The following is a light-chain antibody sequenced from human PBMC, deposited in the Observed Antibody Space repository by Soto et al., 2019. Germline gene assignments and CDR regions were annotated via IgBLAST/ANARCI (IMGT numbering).Light chain of an antibody. CDR3: QQYGSSPGIT. Sequence: IEWTQSPGTLSLSTGERATLSCRPSQSVSSSYLAWYQQKPGQAPRLLIYGASSGATGIRDRFSGSGSGTDFTLTISRLEPEDFAVYYCQQYGSSPGITFGQGTRLQIK. J-gene: IGKJ5*01. V-gene: IGKV3-20*01. CDR1: QSVSSSY. CDR2: GAS.